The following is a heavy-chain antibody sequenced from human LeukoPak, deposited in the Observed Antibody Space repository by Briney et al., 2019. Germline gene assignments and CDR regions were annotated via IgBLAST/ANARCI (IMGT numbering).Heavy chain of an antibody. CDR2: IYYSGST. CDR1: GGSISSSSYY. J-gene: IGHJ5*02. Sequence: SETLSLTCTVSGGSISSSSYYWGWIRQPPGKGLEWIGNIYYSGSTYYNPSLKSRVTISVDTSKNQFSLKLSSVTAADTAVYYCARGGFDPWGQGTLVTVSS. V-gene: IGHV4-39*01. CDR3: ARGGFDP.